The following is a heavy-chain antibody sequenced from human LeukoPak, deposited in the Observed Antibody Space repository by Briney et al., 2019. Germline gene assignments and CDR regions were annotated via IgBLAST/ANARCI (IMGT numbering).Heavy chain of an antibody. CDR2: IWYDGSNK. V-gene: IGHV3-33*01. CDR1: GFTFTNYG. D-gene: IGHD2/OR15-2a*01. CDR3: ARDSSGQYLFDY. J-gene: IGHJ4*02. Sequence: SGGSLRLSCAASGFTFTNYGMHWVRQATGKGLEWVAVIWYDGSNKYYADSVKGRFTISRDNSKNMVYLQMNSLRAEDTAVYYCARDSSGQYLFDYWGQGTLVTVSS.